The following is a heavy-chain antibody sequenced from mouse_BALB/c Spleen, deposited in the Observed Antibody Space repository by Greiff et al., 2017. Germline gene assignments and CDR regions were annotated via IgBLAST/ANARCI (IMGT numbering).Heavy chain of an antibody. CDR1: GFSLTSYG. D-gene: IGHD2-1*01. Sequence: QVQLKESGPGLVAPSQSLSITCTASGFSLTSYGVHWVRQTPGKGLEWLGVIWAGGSTNYNSALMSRLSISKDNSKSQVFLKMNSLQTDDTAMYYCARYGNFWYFDVWGAGTTVTVSS. J-gene: IGHJ1*01. CDR3: ARYGNFWYFDV. CDR2: IWAGGST. V-gene: IGHV2-9*02.